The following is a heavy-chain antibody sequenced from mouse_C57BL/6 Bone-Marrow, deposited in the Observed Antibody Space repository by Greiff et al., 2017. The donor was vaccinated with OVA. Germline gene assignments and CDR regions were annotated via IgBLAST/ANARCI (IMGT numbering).Heavy chain of an antibody. D-gene: IGHD4-1*01. CDR2: ISSGGSYT. CDR1: GFTFSSYG. Sequence: EVKLQESGRDLVKPGGSLKLSCAASGFTFSSYGMSWVRQTPDKRLEWVATISSGGSYTYYPDSVKGRFTISRNNAKNTQYLQMSSLKSEDTAMYYCATHTGPWRFAYWGQGTLVTVSA. J-gene: IGHJ3*01. V-gene: IGHV5-6*01. CDR3: ATHTGPWRFAY.